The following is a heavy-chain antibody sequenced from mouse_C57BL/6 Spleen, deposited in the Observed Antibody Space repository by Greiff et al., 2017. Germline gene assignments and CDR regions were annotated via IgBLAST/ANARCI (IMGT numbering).Heavy chain of an antibody. V-gene: IGHV1-15*01. Sequence: VQLQQSGAELVRPGASVTLSCKASGYTFTDYEMHWVKQTPVHGLEWIGAIDPETGGTAYNQKFKGKAILTADKSSSTAYMELRSLTSEDSAVYYWTRNLGNYFDYWGPGTTLTVSS. CDR3: TRNLGNYFDY. D-gene: IGHD3-3*01. J-gene: IGHJ2*01. CDR2: IDPETGGT. CDR1: GYTFTDYE.